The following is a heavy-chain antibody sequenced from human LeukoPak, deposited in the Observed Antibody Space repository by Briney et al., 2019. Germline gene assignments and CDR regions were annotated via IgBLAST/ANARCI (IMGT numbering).Heavy chain of an antibody. Sequence: GGSLRLSCPASGFTFSDYYMGWIRQAPGKGLEWVSYISSSGSTIYYADSVKGRFTISRDNAKNSLYLQMNSLRAEDTAVYYCAREATTIFGVVIPSAFDIWGQGTMVTVSS. J-gene: IGHJ3*02. D-gene: IGHD3-3*01. CDR1: GFTFSDYY. V-gene: IGHV3-11*01. CDR2: ISSSGSTI. CDR3: AREATTIFGVVIPSAFDI.